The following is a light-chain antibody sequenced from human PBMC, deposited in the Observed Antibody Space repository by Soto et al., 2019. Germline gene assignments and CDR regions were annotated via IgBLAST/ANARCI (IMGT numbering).Light chain of an antibody. J-gene: IGKJ1*01. CDR1: QSVLYSSNNKNY. CDR3: QQYYSSWT. V-gene: IGKV4-1*01. CDR2: RAS. Sequence: DIVMTQSPDSLAVSLGERATINCKSSQSVLYSSNNKNYLAWYQQKPGQPPKLLIYRASTRESGVPDRFSGSGSGTDFTLTISSLQAEDVAVYYCQQYYSSWTCGQGTKVEIK.